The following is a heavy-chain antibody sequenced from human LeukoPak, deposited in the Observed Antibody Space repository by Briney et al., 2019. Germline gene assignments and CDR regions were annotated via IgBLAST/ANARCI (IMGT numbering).Heavy chain of an antibody. D-gene: IGHD6-19*01. J-gene: IGHJ4*02. CDR3: AKDLGWSYFDY. CDR2: ISYDGSNK. Sequence: HPGGSLRLSCAASGFTFSSYGVHWVRQAPGKGLEWVAVISYDGSNKYYADSVKGRFTISRDNSKNTLYLQMNSLRAEDTAVYYCAKDLGWSYFDYWGREPWSPSPQ. V-gene: IGHV3-30*18. CDR1: GFTFSSYG.